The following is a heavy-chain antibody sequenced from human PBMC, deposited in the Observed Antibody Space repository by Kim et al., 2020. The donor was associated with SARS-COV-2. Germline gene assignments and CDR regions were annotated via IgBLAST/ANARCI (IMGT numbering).Heavy chain of an antibody. Sequence: SETLSLTCTVSGGSISSSSYYWGWIRQPPGKGLEWIGSIYYSGSTYYNPSLKSRVTISVDTSKNQFSLKLSSVTAADTAVYYCARHFYDILTGYYAPPDYWGQGTLVTVSS. CDR2: IYYSGST. CDR3: ARHFYDILTGYYAPPDY. V-gene: IGHV4-39*01. J-gene: IGHJ4*02. CDR1: GGSISSSSYY. D-gene: IGHD3-9*01.